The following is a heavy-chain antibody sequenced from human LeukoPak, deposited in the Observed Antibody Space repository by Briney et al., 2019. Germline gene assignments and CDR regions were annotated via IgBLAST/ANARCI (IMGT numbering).Heavy chain of an antibody. CDR1: GGSVSDYY. D-gene: IGHD6-13*01. CDR3: ARYSNARPRRFDP. Sequence: SETLSLTCTVSGGSVSDYYWSWIRQPPGKGLEWVGYIHYSGITNYNPSLKSRVTMSLDTSKNQFSLKLTSVTAADTAVYFCARYSNARPRRFDPWGQGTLVTASS. J-gene: IGHJ5*02. CDR2: IHYSGIT. V-gene: IGHV4-59*02.